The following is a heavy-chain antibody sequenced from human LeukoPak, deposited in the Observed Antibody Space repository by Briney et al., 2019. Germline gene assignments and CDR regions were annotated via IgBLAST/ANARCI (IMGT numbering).Heavy chain of an antibody. Sequence: GGSLRLSCAASGFTFSSHWMHWVRQAPGKGLVWVSRIDSPGTGTIDADSVKGRFTVSRDNAKNTLYLQMNSLRAEDTAVYYCANRGEYGSGSYSDYWGQGTLVTVSS. J-gene: IGHJ4*02. V-gene: IGHV3-74*01. CDR2: IDSPGTGT. CDR3: ANRGEYGSGSYSDY. CDR1: GFTFSSHW. D-gene: IGHD3-10*01.